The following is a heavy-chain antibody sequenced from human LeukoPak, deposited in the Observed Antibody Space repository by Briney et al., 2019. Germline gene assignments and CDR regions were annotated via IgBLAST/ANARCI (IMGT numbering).Heavy chain of an antibody. D-gene: IGHD6-13*01. V-gene: IGHV3-53*01. CDR1: GFTVSSNY. CDR3: ASPGRVQQQLWDYYYGMDV. CDR2: IYSGGST. J-gene: IGHJ6*04. Sequence: TGGSLRLSCAASGFTVSSNYMSWVRQAPGKGLEWVSVIYSGGSTYYADSVKGRFTISRDNSKNTLYPQMNSLRAEDTAVYYCASPGRVQQQLWDYYYGMDVWGKGTTVTVSS.